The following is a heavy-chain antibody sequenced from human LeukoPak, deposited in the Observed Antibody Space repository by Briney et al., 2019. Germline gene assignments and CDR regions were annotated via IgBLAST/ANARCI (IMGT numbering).Heavy chain of an antibody. CDR2: IKPDGGEK. V-gene: IGHV3-7*01. CDR1: GFTFGSYW. Sequence: GGSLRLSCAASGFTFGSYWMSWVRQAPGKGLEWVANIKPDGGEKYYVDSVKGRFTISRDNAENSLYLQMNCLRAEDTAVYYCARDGGSGNPGADYWGQGTLVTVSS. D-gene: IGHD2-15*01. CDR3: ARDGGSGNPGADY. J-gene: IGHJ4*02.